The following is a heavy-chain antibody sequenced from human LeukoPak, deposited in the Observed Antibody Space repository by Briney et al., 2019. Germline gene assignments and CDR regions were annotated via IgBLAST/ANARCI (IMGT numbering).Heavy chain of an antibody. CDR1: GGSISSYY. CDR3: ASNPAYYYDSSGYYAGAFDI. D-gene: IGHD3-22*01. J-gene: IGHJ3*02. Sequence: PSETLSLTCTVSGGSISSYYWSWIRQPAGKGLEWIGRIYTSGSTNYNPSLKSRVTISVDTSKNQFSLKLSSVTAADTAVYYCASNPAYYYDSSGYYAGAFDIWGQGTMVTVSS. V-gene: IGHV4-4*07. CDR2: IYTSGST.